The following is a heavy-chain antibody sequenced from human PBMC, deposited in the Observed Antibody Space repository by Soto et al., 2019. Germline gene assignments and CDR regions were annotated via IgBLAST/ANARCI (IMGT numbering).Heavy chain of an antibody. Sequence: GGSLGFSSAPAVFTFITYPMSWVRHAGGKGLEWVSAISGSGGSTYYADSVRGRFAISRDNSKNTLYLHMNSLRAEDTAVYYRAQEGQLSLLWYFDYWGQGPMFTVSS. CDR3: AQEGQLSLLWYFDY. CDR1: VFTFITYP. D-gene: IGHD5-18*01. J-gene: IGHJ4*02. CDR2: ISGSGGST. V-gene: IGHV3-23*01.